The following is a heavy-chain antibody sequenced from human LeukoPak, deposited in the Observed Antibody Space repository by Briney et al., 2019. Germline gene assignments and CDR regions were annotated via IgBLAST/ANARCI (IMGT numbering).Heavy chain of an antibody. CDR1: GFTFSSYS. V-gene: IGHV3-49*04. CDR3: TRDTGSYLDSDWFDP. Sequence: GGSLRLSCAASGFTFSSYSMNWVRQAPGKGLEWVGFIRSKAYGGTTEYAASVKGRFTISRDDSKSIAYLQMNSLKTEDTAVYYCTRDTGSYLDSDWFDPWGQGTLVTVSS. J-gene: IGHJ5*02. CDR2: IRSKAYGGTT. D-gene: IGHD3-10*01.